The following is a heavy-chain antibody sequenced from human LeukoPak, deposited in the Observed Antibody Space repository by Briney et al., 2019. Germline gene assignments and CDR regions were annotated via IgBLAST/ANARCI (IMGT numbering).Heavy chain of an antibody. CDR2: VYYTGST. CDR3: ARHSGSGSLSRPFDP. Sequence: PSETLSLTCTVSGDSVTSVGFYWAWLRQPPGKGLEWIATVYYTGSTYYNPSLKSRVTISIDTSRNHFSLKLRSVVAPDTAVYYCARHSGSGSLSRPFDPWGQGTLVTVSS. J-gene: IGHJ5*02. D-gene: IGHD3-10*01. V-gene: IGHV4-39*02. CDR1: GDSVTSVGFY.